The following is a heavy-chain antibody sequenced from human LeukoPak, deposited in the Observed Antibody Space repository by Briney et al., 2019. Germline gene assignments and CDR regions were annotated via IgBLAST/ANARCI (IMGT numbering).Heavy chain of an antibody. CDR3: AKDLTVTNSYFDY. Sequence: GGSLRLSCAASGFTFSSYGMHWVRQAPGKGLEWVAVISYDGSNKYYADSVKGRFTISRDNSKNTLYLQMNSLRAEDTAVYYCAKDLTVTNSYFDYWGQGTLVTVSS. V-gene: IGHV3-30*18. CDR1: GFTFSSYG. J-gene: IGHJ4*02. CDR2: ISYDGSNK. D-gene: IGHD4-17*01.